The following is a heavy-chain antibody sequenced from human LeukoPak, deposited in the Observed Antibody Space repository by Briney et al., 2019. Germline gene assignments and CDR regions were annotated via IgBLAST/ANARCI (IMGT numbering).Heavy chain of an antibody. D-gene: IGHD3-22*01. CDR2: TYYRSKWYN. CDR1: GDSVSSNSAA. Sequence: SQTLSLTCAISGDSVSSNSAAWNWIRQSPSRGLEWLGRTYYRSKWYNDYAVSVKSRITINPDTSKNQFSLQLNSVTPEDTAVYYCARSQDSDSSGYKYYFDYWGQGTLVTVSS. V-gene: IGHV6-1*01. J-gene: IGHJ4*02. CDR3: ARSQDSDSSGYKYYFDY.